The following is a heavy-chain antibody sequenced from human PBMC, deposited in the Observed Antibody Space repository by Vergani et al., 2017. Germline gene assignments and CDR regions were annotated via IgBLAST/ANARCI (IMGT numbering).Heavy chain of an antibody. CDR1: GYTFTKYA. V-gene: IGHV7-4-1*02. Sequence: QVQLVQSGSELKKPGASVKVSCKASGYTFTKYAMNWVRQAPGQGLEWMGWINTNTGNPTYAQGFTGRFVFSLETAVRTGYLQINSLKAEDTAVYYCAGEVQSSSWEKGFDAWGQGTLVTVSS. CDR2: INTNTGNP. CDR3: AGEVQSSSWEKGFDA. J-gene: IGHJ5*02. D-gene: IGHD6-13*01.